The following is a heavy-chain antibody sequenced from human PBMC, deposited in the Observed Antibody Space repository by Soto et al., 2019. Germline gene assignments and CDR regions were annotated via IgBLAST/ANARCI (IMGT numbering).Heavy chain of an antibody. CDR3: ARAMVREQFMDV. V-gene: IGHV1-18*01. D-gene: IGHD3-10*01. CDR1: GYTFTSYG. CDR2: ISAYNGNT. J-gene: IGHJ6*03. Sequence: ASLKVSCKTSGYTFTSYGISWVRQAPGQGLEWMGWISAYNGNTNYAQKLQGRVTMTTDTSTSTAYMELRSLRSDDTAVYYCARAMVREQFMDVWGKGTTVNVSS.